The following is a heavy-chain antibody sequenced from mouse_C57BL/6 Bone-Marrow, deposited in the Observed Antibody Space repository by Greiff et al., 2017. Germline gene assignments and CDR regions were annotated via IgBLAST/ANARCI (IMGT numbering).Heavy chain of an antibody. CDR1: GYTFTDHI. CDR2: IYPVSGVT. D-gene: IGHD1-1*01. V-gene: IGHV1-11*01. CDR3: GIRECYYGSSSLYAMDY. J-gene: IGHJ4*01. Sequence: VQLQQSGAELASPGASVTLSCKASGYTFTDHIMNRVKKRPGQGLEWIGRIYPVSGVTNYNQKFMGKATFSVDRSSSPVYMVLNLLTSDDPAVYYCGIRECYYGSSSLYAMDYWGQGTSVTVSS.